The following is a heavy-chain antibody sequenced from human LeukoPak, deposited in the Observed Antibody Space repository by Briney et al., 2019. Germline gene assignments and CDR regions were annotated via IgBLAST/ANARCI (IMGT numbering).Heavy chain of an antibody. CDR1: GGTFSSYA. D-gene: IGHD1-1*01. V-gene: IGHV1-69*13. CDR3: ARVGVQLERRRYFDY. J-gene: IGHJ4*02. Sequence: SVTVSCTASGGTFSSYAISWVRQAPGQGLEWMGGIIPIFGTPNYAQNFQGRVTITADESTTTAYMELSSLRSEDTAVYYCARVGVQLERRRYFDYWGQGTLVTVSS. CDR2: IIPIFGTP.